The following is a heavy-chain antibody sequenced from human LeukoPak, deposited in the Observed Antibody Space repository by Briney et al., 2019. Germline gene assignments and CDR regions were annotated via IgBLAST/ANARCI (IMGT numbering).Heavy chain of an antibody. D-gene: IGHD2-21*01. CDR3: ARAYSPGAFDI. J-gene: IGHJ3*02. CDR2: ISYDGSNK. Sequence: PGRSQRLSCAATGFRFSSYDMHWVRQAPGKGLEWVAAISYDGSNKYYADSVKGRFTISRDNSKNTLYLQMNSLRAEDTAVYYCARAYSPGAFDIWGQGTMVTVSS. CDR1: GFRFSSYD. V-gene: IGHV3-30-3*01.